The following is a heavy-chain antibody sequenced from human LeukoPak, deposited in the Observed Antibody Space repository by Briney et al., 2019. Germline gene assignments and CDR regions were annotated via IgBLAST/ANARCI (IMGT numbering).Heavy chain of an antibody. CDR2: INPNSGGT. J-gene: IGHJ5*02. CDR1: GYTFTSYG. Sequence: ASVKVSCKASGYTFTSYGISWVRQAPGQGLEWMGWINPNSGGTNYAQKFQGRVTMTRDTSISTAYMELSRLRSDDTAVYYCARDQAPRMITFGGPRRWFDPWGQGTLVTVSS. V-gene: IGHV1-2*02. D-gene: IGHD3-16*01. CDR3: ARDQAPRMITFGGPRRWFDP.